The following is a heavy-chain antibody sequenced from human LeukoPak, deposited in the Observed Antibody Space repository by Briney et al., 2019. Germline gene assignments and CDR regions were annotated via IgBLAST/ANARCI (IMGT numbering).Heavy chain of an antibody. CDR1: AFTFSRYG. Sequence: GGSLRLSCAASAFTFSRYGMHWVRQAPGKGLEWVAVISYDGSNKYYADSVKGRFTISRDNSKNTLYLQMNSLRAEDTAVYYCAKDVEMATIEGNFDYWGQGTLVTVSS. J-gene: IGHJ4*02. CDR3: AKDVEMATIEGNFDY. CDR2: ISYDGSNK. V-gene: IGHV3-30*18. D-gene: IGHD5-24*01.